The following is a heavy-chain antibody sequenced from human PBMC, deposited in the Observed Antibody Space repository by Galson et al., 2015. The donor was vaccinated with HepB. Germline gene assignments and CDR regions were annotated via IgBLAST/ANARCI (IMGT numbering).Heavy chain of an antibody. CDR3: ARGQAYWYFDL. CDR1: GYTFANYG. V-gene: IGHV1-18*01. J-gene: IGHJ2*01. Sequence: SVKVSCKASGYTFANYGISWVRQAPGQGLEWMGWISTDTGDRNYAQKFQGRVTMTTDTSTSTANMELGSLRSDDTGVYYCARGQAYWYFDLWGRGTLVTV. CDR2: ISTDTGDR.